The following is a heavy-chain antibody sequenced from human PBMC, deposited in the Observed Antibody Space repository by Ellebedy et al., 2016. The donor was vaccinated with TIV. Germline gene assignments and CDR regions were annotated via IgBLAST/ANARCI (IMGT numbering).Heavy chain of an antibody. CDR3: ARHGAGADKSYYYYNMDV. J-gene: IGHJ6*03. V-gene: IGHV4-59*08. Sequence: MPSETLSLTCEVSGGSISSYYWSWIRQPPGKGLEWIGSPYYRGSTNYNPSLGNRVTISDASKNQLSLKLSSVTAADTAVYYCARHGAGADKSYYYYNMDVWGKGTTVTVSS. CDR2: PYYRGST. CDR1: GGSISSYY. D-gene: IGHD1-26*01.